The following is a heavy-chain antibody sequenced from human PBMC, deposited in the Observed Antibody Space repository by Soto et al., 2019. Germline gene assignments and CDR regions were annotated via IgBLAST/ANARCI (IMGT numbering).Heavy chain of an antibody. Sequence: PSETLSLTCTVSGGSFKSGSYSWSWIRQPPGKGLEWIGYVYHTGSTNYNPSLKSRVTISVDTSKNQFSLKLSSVTAADTAVYYCARRRRTRGYSHYPSSYFDYWGQGTLVTVSS. CDR1: GGSFKSGSYS. V-gene: IGHV4-61*01. CDR3: ARRRRTRGYSHYPSSYFDY. J-gene: IGHJ4*02. D-gene: IGHD5-18*01. CDR2: VYHTGST.